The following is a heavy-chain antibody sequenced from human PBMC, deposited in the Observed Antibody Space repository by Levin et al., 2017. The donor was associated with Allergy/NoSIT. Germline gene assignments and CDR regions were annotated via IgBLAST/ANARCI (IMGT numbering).Heavy chain of an antibody. CDR2: IYVGDSDA. V-gene: IGHV5-51*01. D-gene: IGHD6-19*01. J-gene: IGHJ4*02. CDR1: GYTFTNSW. CDR3: ARHITIAGPQDY. Sequence: EASVKVSCKGSGYTFTNSWIGWVRQMPGKGLEWMGIIYVGDSDARYSPSFQGQVTISADKSIKTAYLQWSSLKASDTAMYYCARHITIAGPQDYWGQGTLVTVSS.